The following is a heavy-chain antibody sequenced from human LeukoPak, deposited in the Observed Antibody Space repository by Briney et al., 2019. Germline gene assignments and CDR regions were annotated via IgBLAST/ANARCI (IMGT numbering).Heavy chain of an antibody. CDR3: ATSGLPDYGDYLNWFDP. V-gene: IGHV1-24*01. Sequence: ASVKVSCKVSGYTLTELPMHWVRQAPGKGLEWMGGFDPEDGETIYAQKSQGRVTMTEDTSTDTAYMELSSLRSEDTAVYYCATSGLPDYGDYLNWFDPWGQGTLVTVSS. D-gene: IGHD4-17*01. CDR1: GYTLTELP. J-gene: IGHJ5*02. CDR2: FDPEDGET.